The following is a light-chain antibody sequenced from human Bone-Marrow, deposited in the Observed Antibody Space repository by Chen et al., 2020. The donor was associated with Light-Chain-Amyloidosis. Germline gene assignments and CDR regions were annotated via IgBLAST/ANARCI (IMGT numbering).Light chain of an antibody. CDR2: RDT. CDR3: QSADSSGTYEVI. Sequence: SYELTQPPSVSVSPGQTARITCSGDDLPTKYAYWYQQKPGQAPVLVIHRDTERPSGISERFPGSSAGTTDTLTISGVQAEHEADYHCQSADSSGTYEVIFGGGTKLTVL. V-gene: IGLV3-25*03. J-gene: IGLJ2*01. CDR1: DLPTKY.